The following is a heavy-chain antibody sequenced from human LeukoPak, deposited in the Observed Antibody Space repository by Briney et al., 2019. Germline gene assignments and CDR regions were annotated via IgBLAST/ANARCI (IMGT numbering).Heavy chain of an antibody. Sequence: PGGSLRLSCAASGFTFSSYRMSWVRQAPGKGLEWVANIKQDGSEKYYVDSVKGRFTISRDNAKNSLYLQMNSLRAEDTAVYYCARDRREWVPDYWGQGTLVTVSS. CDR2: IKQDGSEK. V-gene: IGHV3-7*01. J-gene: IGHJ4*02. D-gene: IGHD2-8*01. CDR3: ARDRREWVPDY. CDR1: GFTFSSYR.